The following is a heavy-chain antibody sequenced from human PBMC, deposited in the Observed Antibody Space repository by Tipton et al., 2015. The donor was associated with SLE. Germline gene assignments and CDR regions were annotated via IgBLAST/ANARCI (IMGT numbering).Heavy chain of an antibody. Sequence: QLVQSGAEVKKPGASVKVSCKASGYTFTTYAISWVRQAPGQGLEWMGWISGYDGNTFYAQRFQDRVTMTTDPSTSTAYMELRSPTSDDTGVYYCARDRAPNWNLRSDYWGQGTLVTVSS. J-gene: IGHJ4*02. D-gene: IGHD3-3*01. CDR2: ISGYDGNT. V-gene: IGHV1-18*01. CDR1: GYTFTTYA. CDR3: ARDRAPNWNLRSDY.